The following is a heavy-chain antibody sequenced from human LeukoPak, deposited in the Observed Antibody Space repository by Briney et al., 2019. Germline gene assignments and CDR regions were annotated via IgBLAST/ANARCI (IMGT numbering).Heavy chain of an antibody. V-gene: IGHV4-59*01. Sequence: SETLSLTCTVSSVSFTNFFWACIPQPPGKGLEWIGYVSYIGATPYNPPHQSRVSMSLDTSRTRFYLNLTSVLAADTAVYYCARVWRGGMSYSYYHYMDVWGKGTSVTVSS. CDR2: VSYIGAT. CDR1: SVSFTNFF. J-gene: IGHJ6*03. CDR3: ARVWRGGMSYSYYHYMDV. D-gene: IGHD2-21*01.